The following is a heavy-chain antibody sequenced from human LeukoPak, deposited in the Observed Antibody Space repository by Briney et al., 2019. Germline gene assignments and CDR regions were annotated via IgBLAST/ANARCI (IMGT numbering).Heavy chain of an antibody. CDR3: ARPYSNYGWFDP. CDR2: IWNDGSNK. D-gene: IGHD4-11*01. CDR1: GFRFSSYG. V-gene: IGHV3-33*01. J-gene: IGHJ5*02. Sequence: PRGSLPLSCAASGFRFSSYGMHGVRPAPGKGLEGVAAIWNDGSNKYYADSVKGRFTISKDNSKNTVYLQMNSLRAEDTAVYYCARPYSNYGWFDPWGQGTLVTVSS.